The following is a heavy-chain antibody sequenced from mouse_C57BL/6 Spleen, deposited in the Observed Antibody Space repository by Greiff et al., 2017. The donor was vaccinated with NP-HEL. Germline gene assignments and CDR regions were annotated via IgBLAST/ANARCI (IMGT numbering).Heavy chain of an antibody. V-gene: IGHV1-80*01. Sequence: VQLQQSGAELVKPGASVKISCKASGYAFSSYWMNWVQQRPGKGLEWIGQIYPGDGDTNYNGKFKGQATRTADKSSSTAYMQLSSLTSEDSAVYSCARRALYGNYPYWYFDVWGTGTTVTVSS. D-gene: IGHD2-1*01. J-gene: IGHJ1*03. CDR2: IYPGDGDT. CDR3: ARRALYGNYPYWYFDV. CDR1: GYAFSSYW.